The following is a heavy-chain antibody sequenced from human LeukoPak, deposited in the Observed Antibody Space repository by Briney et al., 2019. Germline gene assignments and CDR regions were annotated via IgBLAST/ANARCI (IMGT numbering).Heavy chain of an antibody. Sequence: PGGSLRLSCAASGFTFSSYAMSWVRQAPGKGLECVSASSGSGGNTYYADSVKGRFTISRDNSKNTLSLQINSLRAEDTAVYYCAKGFYDILTGYHFDHWGQGTLVTVSS. D-gene: IGHD3-9*01. CDR3: AKGFYDILTGYHFDH. J-gene: IGHJ4*02. CDR2: SSGSGGNT. V-gene: IGHV3-23*01. CDR1: GFTFSSYA.